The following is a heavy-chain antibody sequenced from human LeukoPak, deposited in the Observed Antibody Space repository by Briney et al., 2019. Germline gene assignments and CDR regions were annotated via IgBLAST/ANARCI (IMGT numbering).Heavy chain of an antibody. CDR3: ARARGYSNYFSFDY. CDR1: GFTFSSYS. Sequence: GGSLRPSCAASGFTFSSYSMNWVRQAPGKGLEWVSSISSSSSYIYYADSVKGRFTISRDNAKNSLYLQMNSLRAEDTAVYCCARARGYSNYFSFDYWGQGTLVTVSS. J-gene: IGHJ4*02. D-gene: IGHD4-11*01. V-gene: IGHV3-21*01. CDR2: ISSSSSYI.